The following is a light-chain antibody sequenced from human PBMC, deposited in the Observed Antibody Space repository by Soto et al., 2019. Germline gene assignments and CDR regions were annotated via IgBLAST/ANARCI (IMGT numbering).Light chain of an antibody. CDR3: QQPHSVPLT. Sequence: DIQMTQSPSSVSASVGDRVTITCRAGQGISRWLAWYQQKPGKAPELLVYAASNLQSGVPSRFSGRGSGTDSTLTISCLQPEHFAPYYCQQPHSVPLTFGGGTKGAIK. CDR1: QGISRW. CDR2: AAS. J-gene: IGKJ4*01. V-gene: IGKV1D-12*01.